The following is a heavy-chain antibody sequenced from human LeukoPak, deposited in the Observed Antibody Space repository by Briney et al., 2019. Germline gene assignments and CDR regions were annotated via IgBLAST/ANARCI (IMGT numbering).Heavy chain of an antibody. V-gene: IGHV3-30*04. J-gene: IGHJ4*02. Sequence: GGSLRLSCAASGFTFSSYAMHWVRQAPGKGLEWAAVISYDGSNRYYADSVKGRFTISRDNSKNTLYLQMNSLRAEDTAVYYCARDSSSSLTFDYWGQGTLVTVSS. D-gene: IGHD6-6*01. CDR1: GFTFSSYA. CDR3: ARDSSSSLTFDY. CDR2: ISYDGSNR.